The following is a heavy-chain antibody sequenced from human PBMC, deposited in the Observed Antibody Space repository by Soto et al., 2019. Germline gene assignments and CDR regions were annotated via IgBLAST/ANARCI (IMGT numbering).Heavy chain of an antibody. J-gene: IGHJ6*02. V-gene: IGHV3-15*01. Sequence: PGGSLRLSCAASGFTFSNARMSWVRQAPGKGLEWVGRIKSKTDGGTTDYAAPVKGRFTISRDDSKNTLYLQMNSLKTEDTAVYYCTTVSRWLALRNYYYYYGMDVWGQGTTVTVSS. CDR3: TTVSRWLALRNYYYYYGMDV. CDR1: GFTFSNAR. CDR2: IKSKTDGGTT. D-gene: IGHD6-19*01.